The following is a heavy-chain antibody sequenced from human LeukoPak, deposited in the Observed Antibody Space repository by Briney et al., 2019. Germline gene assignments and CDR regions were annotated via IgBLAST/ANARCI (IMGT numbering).Heavy chain of an antibody. CDR2: ISGSGTST. CDR3: AKDRSHDFWSGYYQAIDAFDI. D-gene: IGHD3-3*01. CDR1: GFTFSSYA. V-gene: IGHV3-23*01. J-gene: IGHJ3*02. Sequence: GGSLRLSCAASGFTFSSYAMSWVRQAPGKGLEWVSSISGSGTSTYYADSVKGRFTISRDNSKHTLYLQMNSLRADDTAVYYCAKDRSHDFWSGYYQAIDAFDIWGQGTMVTVSS.